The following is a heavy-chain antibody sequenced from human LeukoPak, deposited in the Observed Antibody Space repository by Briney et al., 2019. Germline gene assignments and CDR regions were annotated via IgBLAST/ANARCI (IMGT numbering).Heavy chain of an antibody. V-gene: IGHV1-18*01. CDR1: GYTFTSYG. CDR3: ARDRQCSGGSCRHDY. CDR2: ISAYNGNT. Sequence: GASVKVSCKASGYTFTSYGISWVRQAPGQGLEWMGWISAYNGNTNYAQKLQGRVTMTTDTSTSTAYMELRSLRSDDTAVYYCARDRQCSGGSCRHDYWGQGTLVTVSS. J-gene: IGHJ4*02. D-gene: IGHD2-15*01.